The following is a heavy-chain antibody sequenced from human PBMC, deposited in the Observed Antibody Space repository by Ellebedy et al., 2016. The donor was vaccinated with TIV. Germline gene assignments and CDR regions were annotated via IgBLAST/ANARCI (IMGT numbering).Heavy chain of an antibody. Sequence: GGSLRLXXAASGFTFSSYSMNWVRQAPGKGLEWVSYISSSSSTIYYADSVKGRFTISRDNAKNSLYLQMNSLRAEDTAVYYCARDRPGYSYGIRNGRYGMDVWGQGTTVTVSS. V-gene: IGHV3-48*04. J-gene: IGHJ6*02. CDR2: ISSSSSTI. D-gene: IGHD5-18*01. CDR3: ARDRPGYSYGIRNGRYGMDV. CDR1: GFTFSSYS.